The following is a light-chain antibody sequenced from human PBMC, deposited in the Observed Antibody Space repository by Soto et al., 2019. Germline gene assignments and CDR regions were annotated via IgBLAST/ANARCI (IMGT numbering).Light chain of an antibody. J-gene: IGKJ1*01. CDR2: AAS. V-gene: IGKV3-20*01. CDR3: QQYVSSRWT. Sequence: EIVLTQSPDTLSLFPGERATLSCRASQSVSNTYLAWYQQKPGQAPRPLISAASTRATGTPDRFSGSGSGTDFTLTISRLEPEDFAIYYCQQYVSSRWTFGQGTKVEIK. CDR1: QSVSNTY.